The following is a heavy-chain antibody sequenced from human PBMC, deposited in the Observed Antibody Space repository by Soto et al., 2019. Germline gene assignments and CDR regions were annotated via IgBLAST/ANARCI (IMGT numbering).Heavy chain of an antibody. Sequence: QVQLVQSGAEVKKPGSSVKVSFKASGGTFSSYAISWVRQAPGQGLEWMGGLIPIFGTANYAQNFQGRVTITADESTSTAYMELSSLRSEDTAVYYCASSGVVVVAATRPYSYGMDVWGQGTTVTVSS. V-gene: IGHV1-69*01. CDR1: GGTFSSYA. J-gene: IGHJ6*02. CDR3: ASSGVVVVAATRPYSYGMDV. D-gene: IGHD2-15*01. CDR2: LIPIFGTA.